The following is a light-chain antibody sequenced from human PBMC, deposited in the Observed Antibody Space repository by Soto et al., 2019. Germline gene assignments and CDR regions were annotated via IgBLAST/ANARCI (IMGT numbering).Light chain of an antibody. V-gene: IGKV3-20*01. CDR2: GAS. CDR3: QQYGSSLIT. CDR1: QSVSSSF. J-gene: IGKJ5*01. Sequence: IVVTLSPATLSVSSGGRATLSCRASQSVSSSFLAWYQQKPGQAPRLLIYGASSRATGIPDRFSGSGSGTDFTLTISRLEPEDFAVYFCQQYGSSLITFGQGTRLEIK.